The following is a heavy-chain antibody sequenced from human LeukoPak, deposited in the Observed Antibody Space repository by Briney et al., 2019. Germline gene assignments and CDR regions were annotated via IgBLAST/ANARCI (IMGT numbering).Heavy chain of an antibody. D-gene: IGHD6-13*01. Sequence: ASVKVSCKASGYTFTDYYMHWVRQAPGQGLEWMGWINPNSGGTNYAQKFQGRVTMTRDTSISTAYMELSRLRSDDTAVYYCARGSNPLIAAAGTGYWGQGTLVTVSS. CDR3: ARGSNPLIAAAGTGY. J-gene: IGHJ4*02. CDR2: INPNSGGT. CDR1: GYTFTDYY. V-gene: IGHV1-2*02.